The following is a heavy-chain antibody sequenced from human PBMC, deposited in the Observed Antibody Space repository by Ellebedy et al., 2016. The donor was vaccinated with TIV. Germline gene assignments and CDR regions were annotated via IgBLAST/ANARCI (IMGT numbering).Heavy chain of an antibody. CDR3: ARRTTTYLDSSGLYFDL. CDR1: GGSISYHY. D-gene: IGHD6-19*01. Sequence: SETLSLXXTVSGGSISYHYWNWLRQPPGKGLEWIGYLYSSGSTNYNPSLKSRVTISVDTSKKQFSLRLNSVTTADTAVYYCARRTTTYLDSSGLYFDLWGRGALVTVSS. J-gene: IGHJ2*01. V-gene: IGHV4-59*11. CDR2: LYSSGST.